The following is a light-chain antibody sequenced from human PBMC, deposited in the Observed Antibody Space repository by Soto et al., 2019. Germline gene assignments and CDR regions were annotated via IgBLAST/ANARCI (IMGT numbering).Light chain of an antibody. Sequence: QSALTQPASVSGSPGQSITISCTGTSSDVGGYNYVSWYQQHPGKAPKLMIYEVSNRPSGVSNRFSGSKSGNTASLTISGLQAEDEDDYYCSSYTSSSTPWVFGGGPKLTVL. V-gene: IGLV2-14*01. CDR2: EVS. CDR3: SSYTSSSTPWV. J-gene: IGLJ3*02. CDR1: SSDVGGYNY.